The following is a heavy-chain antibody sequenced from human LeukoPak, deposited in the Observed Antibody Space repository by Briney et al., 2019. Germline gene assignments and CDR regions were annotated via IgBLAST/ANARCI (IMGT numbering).Heavy chain of an antibody. CDR1: GFTFSNYA. CDR2: ISGGGNTT. J-gene: IGHJ5*02. D-gene: IGHD2-2*01. V-gene: IGHV3-23*01. Sequence: PGGSLRLSCAASGFTFSNYAMSCVRQAPGKGLEWVSAISGGGNTTYYADSVKGRFTISRDNSKNTLYLQVNTLRAEDTAVYYCAKDRVGCRSTSCQIPSSSWGQGTLVTVSS. CDR3: AKDRVGCRSTSCQIPSSS.